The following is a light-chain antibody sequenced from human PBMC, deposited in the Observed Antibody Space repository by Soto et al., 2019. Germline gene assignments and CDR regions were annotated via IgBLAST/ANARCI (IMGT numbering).Light chain of an antibody. J-gene: IGLJ3*02. CDR3: TSYARSNIWV. V-gene: IGLV2-8*01. Sequence: QSALTQPPSASGSPGQSVTISCTGTSSDVGAYNYVSWYQQYPGKAPKLMIYEVNKRPSGVPDRFSGSKSGKTASLTVSGLQPEYEADYHCTSYARSNIWVFGGGTKLTVL. CDR1: SSDVGAYNY. CDR2: EVN.